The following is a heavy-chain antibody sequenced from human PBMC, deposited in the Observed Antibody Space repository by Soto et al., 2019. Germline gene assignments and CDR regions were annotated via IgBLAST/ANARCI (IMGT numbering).Heavy chain of an antibody. Sequence: QVQLVQSGAEVKKPGASVKVSCKASGYTFFTYAMHWVRQAPGQRLEWMGCINAGNGNTKYSQKFQGRVTITRDTSASTAYMQLSSLRSEDTAVYYCARGPGGPDGPGDYWGQGTLVTVSS. CDR1: GYTFFTYA. D-gene: IGHD2-15*01. V-gene: IGHV1-3*01. CDR2: INAGNGNT. CDR3: ARGPGGPDGPGDY. J-gene: IGHJ4*02.